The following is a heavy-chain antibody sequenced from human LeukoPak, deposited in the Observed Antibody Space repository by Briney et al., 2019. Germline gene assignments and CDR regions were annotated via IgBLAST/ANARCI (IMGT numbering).Heavy chain of an antibody. CDR2: IYYSGNT. D-gene: IGHD3-3*01. V-gene: IGHV4-39*01. CDR3: ARQVTIFGVLIITAEYFPH. Sequence: SETLSLTCTVSGGSISSSSYYWGWIRQPPGKGLEWIGSIYYSGNTYYNPSLKSRVTISVDTSKNQFSLKLSSVTAADTAVYYCARQVTIFGVLIITAEYFPHWGQGTLVTVSS. J-gene: IGHJ1*01. CDR1: GGSISSSSYY.